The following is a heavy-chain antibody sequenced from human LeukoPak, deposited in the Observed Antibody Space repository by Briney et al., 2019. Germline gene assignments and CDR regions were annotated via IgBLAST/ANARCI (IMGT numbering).Heavy chain of an antibody. V-gene: IGHV3-74*01. J-gene: IGHJ4*02. CDR1: GFTFSSYW. CDR2: INSDGSIT. CDR3: AKWVGSYRNFDY. Sequence: GGSLRLSCAASGFTFSSYWMHWVRQAPGKGLVWVSRINSDGSITNYADSVRGRFTISRDNAKNTLCLQMNSLRAEDTAVYYCAKWVGSYRNFDYWGQGTLVTVSS. D-gene: IGHD1-26*01.